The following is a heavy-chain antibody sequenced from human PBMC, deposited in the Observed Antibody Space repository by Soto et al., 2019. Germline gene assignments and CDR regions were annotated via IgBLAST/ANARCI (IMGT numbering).Heavy chain of an antibody. CDR2: IWYDGSNK. Sequence: GGSLRLSCVASGFTFSSSDMHWVRQAPGKGLEWVAVIWYDGSNKYYADSVKGRFTISRDNSKNTLYLQMNSLRADDTAVYYCAVGYCSSTSCYAPRLYYYGMDVWGQGTTVTVSS. J-gene: IGHJ6*02. CDR1: GFTFSSSD. V-gene: IGHV3-33*01. D-gene: IGHD2-2*01. CDR3: AVGYCSSTSCYAPRLYYYGMDV.